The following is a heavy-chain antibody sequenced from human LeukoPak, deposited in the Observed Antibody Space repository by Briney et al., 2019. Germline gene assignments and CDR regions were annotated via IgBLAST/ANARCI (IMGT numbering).Heavy chain of an antibody. CDR3: ARDPPGYCSGGSCYPFYYGMDV. D-gene: IGHD2-15*01. Sequence: GGSLRLSCAASGFTFSSYSMNWVRQAPGKGLEWVSSISSSSSYIYYADSVKGRFTISRDNAKNSLYLQMNSLRAEDTAVYYCARDPPGYCSGGSCYPFYYGMDVWGQGTTVTVSS. V-gene: IGHV3-21*01. J-gene: IGHJ6*02. CDR2: ISSSSSYI. CDR1: GFTFSSYS.